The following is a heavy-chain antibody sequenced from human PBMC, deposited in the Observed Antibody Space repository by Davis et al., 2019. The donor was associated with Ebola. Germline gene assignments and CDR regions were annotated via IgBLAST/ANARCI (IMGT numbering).Heavy chain of an antibody. J-gene: IGHJ6*04. CDR2: IKQDGSEK. CDR1: GFTLGDYA. Sequence: GGSLRLSCRVSGFTLGDYALNWVRQAPGKGLEWVANIKQDGSEKYYVDSVKGRFTISRDNAKNSLYLQMNSLRAEDTAVYYCATKRGMDVWGKGTTVTVSS. CDR3: ATKRGMDV. D-gene: IGHD6-25*01. V-gene: IGHV3-7*01.